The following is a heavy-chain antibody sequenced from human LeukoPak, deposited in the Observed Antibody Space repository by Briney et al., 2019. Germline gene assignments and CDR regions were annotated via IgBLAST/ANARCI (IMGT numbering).Heavy chain of an antibody. D-gene: IGHD5-18*01. CDR1: GFIFSSYA. CDR3: AKNQMGYSYGPNWFDP. J-gene: IGHJ5*02. CDR2: ISGSGGST. V-gene: IGHV3-23*01. Sequence: GGSLRLSCAASGFIFSSYAMSWVRQAPGKGLEWVSAISGSGGSTYYADSVKGRFTISRDNSKNTLYLQMNSLRAEDTAVYYCAKNQMGYSYGPNWFDPWGQGTLVTVSS.